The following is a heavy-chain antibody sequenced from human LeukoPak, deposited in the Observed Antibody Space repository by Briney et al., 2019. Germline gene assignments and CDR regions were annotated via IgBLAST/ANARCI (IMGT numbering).Heavy chain of an antibody. J-gene: IGHJ4*02. CDR2: ISYDGSNK. V-gene: IGHV3-30*04. CDR3: ARDGGYNLDY. D-gene: IGHD5-24*01. CDR1: GFTFSSYA. Sequence: QPGGSLRLSCAASGFTFSSYAMHWVRQAPGKGLEWVAVISYDGSNKYYADSVKGRFTISRDNSKNTLYLQMNSLRAEDTAAYYCARDGGYNLDYWGQGTLVTVSS.